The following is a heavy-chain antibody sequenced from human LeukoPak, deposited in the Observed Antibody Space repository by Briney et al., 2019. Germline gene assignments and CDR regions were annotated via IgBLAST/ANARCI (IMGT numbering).Heavy chain of an antibody. CDR1: GGTFSSYA. CDR2: IIPILGIA. Sequence: SVKVSCKASGGTFSSYAISWVRQAPGQGLEWMGRIIPILGIANYAQKFQGRVTITADKSTSTAYMELSSLRSEDTAVYYCARDVHYYDSSGYGGANWFDPWGQGTLVTVSS. CDR3: ARDVHYYDSSGYGGANWFDP. D-gene: IGHD3-22*01. V-gene: IGHV1-69*04. J-gene: IGHJ5*02.